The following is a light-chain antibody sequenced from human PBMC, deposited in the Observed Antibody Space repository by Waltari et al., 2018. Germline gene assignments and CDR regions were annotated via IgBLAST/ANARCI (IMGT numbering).Light chain of an antibody. CDR1: SSDIGAYKH. Sequence: QSALTQPASVSGSPGQSITISCSGTSSDIGAYKHVSWYQQHPGKAPKLMIYEVSNRPSGVANRFSGSKSGNAASLTIAGRQADDESHYYCTSFTSSAPWVFGGGTKVTVL. J-gene: IGLJ3*02. V-gene: IGLV2-14*01. CDR2: EVS. CDR3: TSFTSSAPWV.